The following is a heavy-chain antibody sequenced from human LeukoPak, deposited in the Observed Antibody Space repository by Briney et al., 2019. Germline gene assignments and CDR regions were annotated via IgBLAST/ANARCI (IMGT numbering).Heavy chain of an antibody. CDR1: GYTFTSYY. CDR2: INPSGGST. J-gene: IGHJ4*02. Sequence: GASVKVSCKASGYTFTSYYMHWVRQAPGQGLEWMGIINPSGGSTSYAQKFQGRVTMTRDTSTSTVYMELSSLRSEDTAVYYCARGDYGDYVYPNYFDYWGQGTLVTVSS. D-gene: IGHD4-17*01. CDR3: ARGDYGDYVYPNYFDY. V-gene: IGHV1-46*01.